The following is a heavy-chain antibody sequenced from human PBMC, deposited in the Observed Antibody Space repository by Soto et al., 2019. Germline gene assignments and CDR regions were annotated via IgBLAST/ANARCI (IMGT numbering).Heavy chain of an antibody. CDR3: AKDGGYDFWSGYPTDPMDV. CDR1: GFTFSSYA. Sequence: GGSLRLSCAASGFTFSSYAMSWVRQAPGKGLEWVSAISGSGHSTDYADSVKGRFTIPRDNSKNTLYLQMNSLRAEDTAVSYGAKDGGYDFWSGYPTDPMDVWGKGTTVTVSS. CDR2: ISGSGHST. J-gene: IGHJ6*03. V-gene: IGHV3-23*01. D-gene: IGHD3-3*01.